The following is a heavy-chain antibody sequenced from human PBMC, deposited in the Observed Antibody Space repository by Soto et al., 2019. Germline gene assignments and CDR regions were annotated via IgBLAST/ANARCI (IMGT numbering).Heavy chain of an antibody. Sequence: LSETLSLTCTVSGGSIGSYYWSWIRQPPGKGLEWIGYIYYSGSTNYNPSLKSRVTISVDTSKNQFSLKLSSVTAADTAVYYCARDLLWFGEKVNYYYYYGMDVWGQGTTVTVS. V-gene: IGHV4-59*01. J-gene: IGHJ6*02. CDR1: GGSIGSYY. CDR3: ARDLLWFGEKVNYYYYYGMDV. D-gene: IGHD3-10*01. CDR2: IYYSGST.